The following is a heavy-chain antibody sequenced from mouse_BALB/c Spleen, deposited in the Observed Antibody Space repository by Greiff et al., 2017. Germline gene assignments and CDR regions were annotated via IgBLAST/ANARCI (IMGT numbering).Heavy chain of an antibody. CDR2: IWAGGST. Sequence: QVQLKESGPGLVAPSQSLSITCTVSGFSLTSYGVHWVRQPPGKGLEWLGVIWAGGSTNYNSALMSRLSISKDNSKSQVFLKMNSLQTDDIAMYYCARDPLYYYGSSYYAMDYWGQGTSVTVSS. V-gene: IGHV2-9*02. CDR3: ARDPLYYYGSSYYAMDY. CDR1: GFSLTSYG. J-gene: IGHJ4*01. D-gene: IGHD1-1*01.